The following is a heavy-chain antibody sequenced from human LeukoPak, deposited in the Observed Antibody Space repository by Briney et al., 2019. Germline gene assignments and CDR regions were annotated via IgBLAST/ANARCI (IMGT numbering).Heavy chain of an antibody. CDR1: GGSISSRSYY. J-gene: IGHJ4*02. V-gene: IGHV4-61*02. D-gene: IGHD6-19*01. Sequence: SETLSLTCTVSGGSISSRSYYWSWIRQPAGKGLEWIGRIYTSGSTNYNPSLKSRVTISGDTSKNQFSLRLSSVTAADTAVYYCAREVAGTPWVDYWGQGTLVTVSS. CDR3: AREVAGTPWVDY. CDR2: IYTSGST.